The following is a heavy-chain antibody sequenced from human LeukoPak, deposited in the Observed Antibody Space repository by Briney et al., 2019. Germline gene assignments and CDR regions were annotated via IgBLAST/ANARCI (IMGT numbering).Heavy chain of an antibody. CDR2: ISYDGSNK. CDR3: ARDQGTMVRGNNWFDP. V-gene: IGHV3-30*04. D-gene: IGHD3-10*01. Sequence: PGGSLRLSCAASGFTFSSYAMHWVRQAPGKGLEWVAVISYDGSNKYYADSVKGRFTISRDNAKNSLYLQMNSLRAEDTAVYYCARDQGTMVRGNNWFDPWGQGTLVTVSS. J-gene: IGHJ5*02. CDR1: GFTFSSYA.